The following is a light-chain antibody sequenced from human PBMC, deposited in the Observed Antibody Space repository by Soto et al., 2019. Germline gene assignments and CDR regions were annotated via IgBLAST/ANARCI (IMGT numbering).Light chain of an antibody. CDR1: SSDVGGYNY. V-gene: IGLV2-14*03. CDR2: DVS. J-gene: IGLJ1*01. CDR3: SSYTSSSTLYV. Sequence: QSALTQPASVSGSPGQSITLSCTGTSSDVGGYNYFSWYQHHPGKAPKLMIYDVSNRPSGVSNRFSGSKSGNTASLTISGLQAEDEADYFCSSYTSSSTLYVFGTGTKLTVL.